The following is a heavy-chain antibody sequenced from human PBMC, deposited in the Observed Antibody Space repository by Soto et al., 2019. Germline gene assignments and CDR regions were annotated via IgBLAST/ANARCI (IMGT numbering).Heavy chain of an antibody. Sequence: ASVKVSCKASGYAFTGYYMHWVRQAPGQGLEWMGWINPNSGGTNYAQKFQGRVTMTRDTSISTAYMELSRLRSDDTAVYYCARDRGAAGRNWFDPWGKGTQVTVSS. J-gene: IGHJ5*02. V-gene: IGHV1-2*02. CDR2: INPNSGGT. CDR3: ARDRGAAGRNWFDP. CDR1: GYAFTGYY. D-gene: IGHD6-13*01.